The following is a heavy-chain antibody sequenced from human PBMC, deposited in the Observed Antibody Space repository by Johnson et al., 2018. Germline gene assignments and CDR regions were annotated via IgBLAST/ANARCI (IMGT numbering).Heavy chain of an antibody. CDR1: GFTFSSYS. CDR2: ISSSSSYI. D-gene: IGHD6-13*01. J-gene: IGHJ6*03. Sequence: VQLVESGGGLVKPGGSLRLSCAASGFTFSSYSKNWVRQAPGKGLEWVSSISSSSSYIYYADSVKGRFTISRDNAKNSLYLQMNSLRAEDTAVYYCARDMEQQLVKNYYYYMDVLGKGTTVTVSS. CDR3: ARDMEQQLVKNYYYYMDV. V-gene: IGHV3-21*01.